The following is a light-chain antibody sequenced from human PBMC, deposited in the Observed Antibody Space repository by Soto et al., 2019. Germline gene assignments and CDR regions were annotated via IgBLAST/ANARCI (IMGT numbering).Light chain of an antibody. CDR3: QQSYTTPRN. V-gene: IGKV1-39*01. Sequence: DIQMTQSPSSLSASVGDRVTITCRTGQSISHYLSWYQQTPGKAPKLLIYAASRLQSGVPSRFSGSGSGTDFSLTISSLQPEDFATYYCQQSYTTPRNFGQGTKLEIK. CDR2: AAS. J-gene: IGKJ2*01. CDR1: QSISHY.